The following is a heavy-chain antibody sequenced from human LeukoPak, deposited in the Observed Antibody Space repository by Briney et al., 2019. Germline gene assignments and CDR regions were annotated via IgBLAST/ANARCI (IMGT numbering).Heavy chain of an antibody. V-gene: IGHV3-30-3*01. CDR3: AREPRVPLPAYYYDSSGYCLMDY. D-gene: IGHD3-22*01. CDR2: ISYDGSNK. CDR1: GFTFSSYA. Sequence: GGSLRLSCAASGFTFSSYAMHWVRQAPGKGLEWVAVISYDGSNKYYADSVKGRFTISRDNSKNTLYLQMNSLRAEDTAVYYCAREPRVPLPAYYYDSSGYCLMDYWGQGTLVTVSS. J-gene: IGHJ4*02.